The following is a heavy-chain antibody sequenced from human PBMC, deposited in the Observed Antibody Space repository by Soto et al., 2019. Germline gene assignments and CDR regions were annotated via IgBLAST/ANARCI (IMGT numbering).Heavy chain of an antibody. Sequence: QVQLVESGGGVVQPGRSLRLSCAASGCTFSSYGMHWVRQAPGKGLEWVAVISYDGSNKYYADSVKGRFTISRDNSKNTLYLQMNSLRAEDTAVYYCAKDQYYYDSSGWVGDYFDYWGQGTLVTVSS. CDR3: AKDQYYYDSSGWVGDYFDY. CDR1: GCTFSSYG. D-gene: IGHD3-22*01. J-gene: IGHJ4*02. V-gene: IGHV3-30*18. CDR2: ISYDGSNK.